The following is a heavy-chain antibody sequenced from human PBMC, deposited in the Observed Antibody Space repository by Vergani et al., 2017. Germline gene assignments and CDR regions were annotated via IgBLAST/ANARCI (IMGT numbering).Heavy chain of an antibody. Sequence: EVQLVESGGGLVQPGGSLKLSCLASGFSFSDVALHWVRQAPGKGLEWIGRIRSQPNSHATAYGVSMKGKFSISRDDSKRAAFLQMNSLSPEDTAIYYCSRQGSYGHVDFFYAMDVWGQGPRSPSLQ. D-gene: IGHD4-17*01. V-gene: IGHV3-73*01. CDR3: SRQGSYGHVDFFYAMDV. CDR2: IRSQPNSHAT. CDR1: GFSFSDVA. J-gene: IGHJ6*01.